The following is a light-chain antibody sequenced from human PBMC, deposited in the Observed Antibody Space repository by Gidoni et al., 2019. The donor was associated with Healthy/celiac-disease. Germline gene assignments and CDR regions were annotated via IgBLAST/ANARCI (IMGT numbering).Light chain of an antibody. CDR2: AAS. CDR1: QSISSY. V-gene: IGKV1-39*01. CDR3: QQSYSTLYT. Sequence: DIQMTQSPSSLSASVGDRVTITCRASQSISSYLNWYQQKPGKAPKLLIYAASRLQSGVPSRFSGSGSVTDFTLTISSLQPEDFATYYCQQSYSTLYTFGQGTKLEIK. J-gene: IGKJ2*01.